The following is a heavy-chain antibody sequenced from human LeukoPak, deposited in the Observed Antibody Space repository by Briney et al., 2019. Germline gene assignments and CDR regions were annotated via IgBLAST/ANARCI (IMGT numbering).Heavy chain of an antibody. CDR3: ARRHYDFWSGRESIHFDY. CDR2: INHSGST. V-gene: IGHV4-34*01. CDR1: GGSFSVYY. D-gene: IGHD3-3*01. J-gene: IGHJ4*02. Sequence: PSETLSLTCAVYGGSFSVYYWSWIRQPPGKGLEWIGEINHSGSTNYNPSLKSRVTISVDTSKNQFSLKLSSVTAADTAVYYCARRHYDFWSGRESIHFDYWGQGTLVTVSS.